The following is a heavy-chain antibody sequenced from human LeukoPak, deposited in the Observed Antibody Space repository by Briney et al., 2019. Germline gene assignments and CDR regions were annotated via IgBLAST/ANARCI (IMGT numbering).Heavy chain of an antibody. D-gene: IGHD3-10*01. Sequence: GGSLRLSCAASGFTFINAWMAWVRQAPGKGLEWVGRIKAKAHGGTIEYAAPVKGRFTISRDDSKNTLYLQMNSLKTEDTAVYYCTTDGSSGADYWGQGTLVTVSS. V-gene: IGHV3-15*01. CDR2: IKAKAHGGTI. J-gene: IGHJ4*02. CDR3: TTDGSSGADY. CDR1: GFTFINAW.